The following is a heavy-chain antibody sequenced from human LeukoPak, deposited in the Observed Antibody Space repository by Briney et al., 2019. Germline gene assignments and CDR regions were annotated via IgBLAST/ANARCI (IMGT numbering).Heavy chain of an antibody. D-gene: IGHD3-22*01. V-gene: IGHV3-21*01. CDR2: ISSSSSYI. CDR3: ARGLYDSSGYPYYFDY. CDR1: GFTFSSYS. J-gene: IGHJ4*02. Sequence: WGSLRLSCAASGFTFSSYSMNWVRQAPGQGLEWVSSISSSSSYIYYAHSVKGRFTISRDNAKNSMYLQMNSLRAEDTAVYYCARGLYDSSGYPYYFDYWGQGTLVTVSS.